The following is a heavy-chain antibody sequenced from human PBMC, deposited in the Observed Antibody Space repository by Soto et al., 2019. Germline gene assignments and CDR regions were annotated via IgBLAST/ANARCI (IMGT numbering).Heavy chain of an antibody. CDR3: VSLSGCGGGSCYLPDY. Sequence: ASVKVSCKASGYTFTSCGISWVRQAPGQGLEWMGWISAYNGNTIYAQNLQGRVTMTTETSTSTAFMELRSLTSDDTAVYYCVSLSGCGGGSCYLPDYWGQGTLVTVSS. CDR1: GYTFTSCG. D-gene: IGHD2-15*01. J-gene: IGHJ4*02. CDR2: ISAYNGNT. V-gene: IGHV1-18*01.